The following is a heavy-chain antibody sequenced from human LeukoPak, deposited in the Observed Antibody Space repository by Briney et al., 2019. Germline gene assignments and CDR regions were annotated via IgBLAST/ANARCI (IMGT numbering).Heavy chain of an antibody. CDR1: GFTFSTYS. CDR3: ARAPVGATSRRAFDI. V-gene: IGHV3-48*02. D-gene: IGHD1-26*01. Sequence: GGSLRLSCAASGFTFSTYSMNWVRQAPGKGLEWVSYISGGSSSIYYADSVKGRFTISRDNAKNSLYLQMNSLGDEDTAVYYCARAPVGATSRRAFDIWGQGTMVTVSS. CDR2: ISGGSSSI. J-gene: IGHJ3*02.